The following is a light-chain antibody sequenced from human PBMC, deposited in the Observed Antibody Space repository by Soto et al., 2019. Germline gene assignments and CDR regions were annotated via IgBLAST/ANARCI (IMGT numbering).Light chain of an antibody. Sequence: DIQMTQSPSTLSASVGDRVTITCRASQSISSWLAWYQQKPGKAPKLLIYKASNLESGVPSRFSGSGSGTEFTLTISSLQPDDFATYYCQQYNSSFGQGTKVEIK. V-gene: IGKV1-5*03. CDR3: QQYNSS. CDR2: KAS. J-gene: IGKJ1*01. CDR1: QSISSW.